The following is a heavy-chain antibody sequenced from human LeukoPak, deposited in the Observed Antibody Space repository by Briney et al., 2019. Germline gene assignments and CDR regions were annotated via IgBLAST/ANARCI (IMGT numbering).Heavy chain of an antibody. V-gene: IGHV3-20*04. Sequence: PGGSLRLSCAASGSTFDDYGMSWVRQAPGKGLEWVSGINWNGGSTGYADSVKGRFTISRDNAKNSLYLQMNSLRAENTAVYYCAKEIYGDSTGGRFQHWGQGTLVTVSS. J-gene: IGHJ1*01. D-gene: IGHD4-17*01. CDR1: GSTFDDYG. CDR2: INWNGGST. CDR3: AKEIYGDSTGGRFQH.